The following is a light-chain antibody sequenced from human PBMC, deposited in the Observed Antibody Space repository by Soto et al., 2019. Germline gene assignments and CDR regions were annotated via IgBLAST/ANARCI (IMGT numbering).Light chain of an antibody. J-gene: IGKJ1*01. CDR3: QHYNSYSEA. CDR1: QSVNSN. Sequence: EIVLTQSPGTLSLSPGERATLSCRASQSVNSNLAWYQQKAGQAPRLLIYGTSTRATGIPARFSGSGSGTDFTLTISSLQFEDFATYYCQHYNSYSEAFGQGTKVDIK. CDR2: GTS. V-gene: IGKV3-15*01.